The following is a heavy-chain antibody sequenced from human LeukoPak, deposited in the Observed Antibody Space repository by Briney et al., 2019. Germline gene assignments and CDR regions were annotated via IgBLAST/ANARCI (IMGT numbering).Heavy chain of an antibody. Sequence: SGGSLRLSCAASVFTFSSYAMTWVRQAPGKGLEWVSGISGSAASTYYADSVKGRFTISRDNSKNTMYLQMNSLRAEDTAVYYCAKDLRYIGSCRSFGYWGQGTLVTVSS. CDR2: ISGSAAST. CDR1: VFTFSSYA. CDR3: AKDLRYIGSCRSFGY. J-gene: IGHJ4*02. V-gene: IGHV3-23*01. D-gene: IGHD1-26*01.